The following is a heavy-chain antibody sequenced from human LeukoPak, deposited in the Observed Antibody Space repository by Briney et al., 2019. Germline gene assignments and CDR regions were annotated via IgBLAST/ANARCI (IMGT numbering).Heavy chain of an antibody. J-gene: IGHJ4*02. CDR2: IKEDGSIQ. D-gene: IGHD6-19*01. Sequence: GGSLRLSCVASGFTFSSYWMTWVRQAPGKGLEWLANIKEDGSIQYYLDSVRGRFTISRDNVKTSEYLQLNSLRADDTAVYYCARDVWTGVAVSDYWGQGTLVTVSS. V-gene: IGHV3-7*01. CDR3: ARDVWTGVAVSDY. CDR1: GFTFSSYW.